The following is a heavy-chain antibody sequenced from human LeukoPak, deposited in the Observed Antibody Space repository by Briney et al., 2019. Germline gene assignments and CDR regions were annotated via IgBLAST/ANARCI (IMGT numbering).Heavy chain of an antibody. V-gene: IGHV1-2*02. D-gene: IGHD6-6*01. Sequence: ASVTVSFKASGYTFTVYYMHWVRQAPGQGLGWVGWINPNSGGTNYAQKFQGRVTMTRDTSISTAYMELSRLRSDDTAVYYCARDLDSIASDYWGQGTLVTVSS. CDR3: ARDLDSIASDY. CDR2: INPNSGGT. J-gene: IGHJ4*02. CDR1: GYTFTVYY.